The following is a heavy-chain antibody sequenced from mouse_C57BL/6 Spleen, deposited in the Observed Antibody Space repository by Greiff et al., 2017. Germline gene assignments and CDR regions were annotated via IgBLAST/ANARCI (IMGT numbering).Heavy chain of an antibody. V-gene: IGHV1-72*01. CDR2: IDPNSGGT. CDR1: GYTFTSYG. Sequence: VKLMESGAELARPGASVKLSCKASGYTFTSYGISWVKQRPGRGLEWIGRIDPNSGGTKYNEKFKSKATLTVDKPSSTAYMQLSSLTSEDSAVYYCARSGLGQGFDYWGQGTTLTVSS. J-gene: IGHJ2*01. CDR3: ARSGLGQGFDY. D-gene: IGHD4-1*01.